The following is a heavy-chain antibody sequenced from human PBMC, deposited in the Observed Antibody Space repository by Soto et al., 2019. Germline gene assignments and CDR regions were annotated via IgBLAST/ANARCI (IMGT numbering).Heavy chain of an antibody. J-gene: IGHJ4*02. V-gene: IGHV1-18*01. CDR1: GDTLSTYG. CDR2: INAYTGDT. CDR3: ARPQGNYFDD. Sequence: QVQLVQSGVEVQRPGASVKVSCKASGDTLSTYGITWVRQAPGQGLEWMGWINAYTGDTHYAQKFQGRVTTTTDTSTSTTYMELSSLSSDDTAVYYCARPQGNYFDDWGQGTLVTVSS.